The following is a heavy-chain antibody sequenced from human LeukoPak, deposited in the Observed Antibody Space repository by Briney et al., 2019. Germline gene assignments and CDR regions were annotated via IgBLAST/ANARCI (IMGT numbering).Heavy chain of an antibody. Sequence: PGGSLRLSCAASGFTVSDNYMSWVRQAPGKGLEWVSFLIVGNGNQHYADSVKGRFTISRDDAKNSLYLQMNSLRAEDTAVYYCARDRNGGSFDYWGQGTLVTVSS. CDR1: GFTVSDNY. D-gene: IGHD4-23*01. CDR2: LIVGNGNQ. V-gene: IGHV3-11*06. J-gene: IGHJ4*02. CDR3: ARDRNGGSFDY.